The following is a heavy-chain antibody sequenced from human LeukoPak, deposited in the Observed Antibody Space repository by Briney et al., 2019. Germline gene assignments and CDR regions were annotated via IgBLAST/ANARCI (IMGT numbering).Heavy chain of an antibody. CDR2: ISYDGSNK. J-gene: IGHJ4*02. D-gene: IGHD6-13*01. Sequence: GGSLRLSCAASGFTFSSYAMHWVRQAPGKGLEWVAVISYDGSNKYYADSVKGRFTISRDNSKNTLYLQMNSLRAEDTAVNYCARGGSSSYWGQGTLVTVSS. CDR1: GFTFSSYA. CDR3: ARGGSSSY. V-gene: IGHV3-30-3*01.